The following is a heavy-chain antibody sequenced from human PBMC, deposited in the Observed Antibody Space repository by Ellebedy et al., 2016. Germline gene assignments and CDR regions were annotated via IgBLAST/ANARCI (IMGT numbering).Heavy chain of an antibody. J-gene: IGHJ4*02. CDR3: YYGHYSGS. CDR1: GLSFGNFF. Sequence: GESLKISXVSSGLSFGNFFMSWVRQAPGGGLDWFSTISGGGDATVYADSVKGRFTISRDNSRNTLYLQMNSLRAEDTAMYYCYYGHYSGSWGQGTLVTVSS. CDR2: ISGGGDAT. D-gene: IGHD4-17*01. V-gene: IGHV3-23*01.